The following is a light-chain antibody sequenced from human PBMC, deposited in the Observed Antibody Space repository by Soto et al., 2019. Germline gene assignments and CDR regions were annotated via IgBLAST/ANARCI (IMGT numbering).Light chain of an antibody. Sequence: EKVLTQSPATLSVSPGERATLACRASQSVSSNIAWYQQKPGQAPRLLIYGASTRVTGIPARFSGSGSGTEFTLTISSLQSEDVPVYYCQQYNDCPPLTFGGGTKVEIK. CDR2: GAS. CDR3: QQYNDCPPLT. V-gene: IGKV3-15*01. CDR1: QSVSSN. J-gene: IGKJ4*01.